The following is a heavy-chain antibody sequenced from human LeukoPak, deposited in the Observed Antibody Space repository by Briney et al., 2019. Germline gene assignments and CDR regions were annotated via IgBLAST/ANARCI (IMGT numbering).Heavy chain of an antibody. J-gene: IGHJ4*02. V-gene: IGHV4-61*02. CDR1: GGSISNDNYY. CDR2: VFSSGST. D-gene: IGHD1-1*01. Sequence: SQTLSLTCTVSGGSISNDNYYWSWIRQPAGKGLEWIGRVFSSGSTNYNPSLKSRVTISLDTSKNQFSLKLSSVTAADTAVYYCARGVPMSYWGQGTLVTVSS. CDR3: ARGVPMSY.